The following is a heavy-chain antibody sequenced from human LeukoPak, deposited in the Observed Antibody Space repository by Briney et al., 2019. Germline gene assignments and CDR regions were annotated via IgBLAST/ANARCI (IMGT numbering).Heavy chain of an antibody. D-gene: IGHD4-23*01. CDR1: GFTFHDYG. CDR2: INWNGGST. CDR3: ARASDYGGNPYYFDY. J-gene: IGHJ4*02. V-gene: IGHV3-20*04. Sequence: GGSLRLSCAASGFTFHDYGMSWVRQAPGKGLEWVSGINWNGGSTGYADSVKGRFTISRDNAKNSLYLQMNSLRAEDTALYYCARASDYGGNPYYFDYWGQGTLVTVSS.